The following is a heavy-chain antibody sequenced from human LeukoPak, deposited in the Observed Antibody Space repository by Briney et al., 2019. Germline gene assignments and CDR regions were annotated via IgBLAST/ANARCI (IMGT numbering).Heavy chain of an antibody. D-gene: IGHD2-15*01. Sequence: GASVKVSCKASGYTFTSYGISWVRQATGQGLEWMGWMNPNSGGTKSAQNFQGRVTLTRDTSISIAYMELSSLISDDTAVYYCARDRAYCSGGNCQNGFDFWGQGTLVTVSS. CDR2: MNPNSGGT. J-gene: IGHJ4*02. V-gene: IGHV1-2*02. CDR3: ARDRAYCSGGNCQNGFDF. CDR1: GYTFTSYG.